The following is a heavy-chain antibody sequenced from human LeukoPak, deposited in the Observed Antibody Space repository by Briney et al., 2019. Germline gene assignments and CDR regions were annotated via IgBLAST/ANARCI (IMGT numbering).Heavy chain of an antibody. Sequence: ASVKVSYKASGYTFTGYYLHWVRQAPGQGLEWMGWINPNNGVTNYAQNFQGRVTMTRDTSISTAYMELSSLRSDDTAVFYCAREGGTYAFDYWGQGTLVTVSS. J-gene: IGHJ4*02. D-gene: IGHD1-26*01. CDR1: GYTFTGYY. V-gene: IGHV1-2*02. CDR2: INPNNGVT. CDR3: AREGGTYAFDY.